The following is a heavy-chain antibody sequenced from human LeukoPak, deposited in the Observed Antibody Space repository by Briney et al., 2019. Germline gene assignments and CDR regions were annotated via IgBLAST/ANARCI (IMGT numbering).Heavy chain of an antibody. J-gene: IGHJ3*02. CDR2: ISYSGTT. V-gene: IGHV4-39*07. Sequence: SETLSLTCTVSGGSISSRPYYWGWVRQPPGKGLEWIGTISYSGTTYYSPSLKSRVTISLDTSKNQFSLKLSSVTAADTAIYYCARDFGWLPGTQPGPVAFDIWGQGTMVTVSS. D-gene: IGHD5-24*01. CDR1: GGSISSRPYY. CDR3: ARDFGWLPGTQPGPVAFDI.